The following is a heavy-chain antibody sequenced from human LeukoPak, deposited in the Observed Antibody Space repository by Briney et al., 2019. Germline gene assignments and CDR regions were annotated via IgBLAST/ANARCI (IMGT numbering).Heavy chain of an antibody. CDR1: GYSFISGYY. D-gene: IGHD3-22*01. J-gene: IGHJ4*02. Sequence: SETLSLTCVVSGYSFISGYYRGWIRPPPGKGLEYIGSIYHSGNTYYNPSLKSRVTISVDTSKNQFSLKLRAVTAADAAVYYCARVRFFDSRGYYYDFHYWGEGPMVTVSS. CDR2: IYHSGNT. CDR3: ARVRFFDSRGYYYDFHY. V-gene: IGHV4-38-2*01.